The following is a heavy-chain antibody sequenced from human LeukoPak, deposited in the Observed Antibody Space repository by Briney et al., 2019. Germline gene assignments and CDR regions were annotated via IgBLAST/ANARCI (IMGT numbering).Heavy chain of an antibody. Sequence: PGGSLRLSGAASGFTFSSYWMHWVRQAPGKGLVWVSRINSDGSSTSYADSVKGRFTISRDNAKNTLYLQMNSLRAEDTAVYYCARDRILTGYGNDAFDIWGQGTMVTVSS. CDR1: GFTFSSYW. CDR3: ARDRILTGYGNDAFDI. CDR2: INSDGSST. V-gene: IGHV3-74*01. D-gene: IGHD3-9*01. J-gene: IGHJ3*02.